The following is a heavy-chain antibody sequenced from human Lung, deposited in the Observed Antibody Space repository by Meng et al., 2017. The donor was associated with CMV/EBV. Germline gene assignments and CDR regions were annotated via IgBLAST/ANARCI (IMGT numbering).Heavy chain of an antibody. CDR1: GGTFSSYA. D-gene: IGHD2-2*02. CDR3: ASTTPYCSSTSCYTYFEY. J-gene: IGHJ4*02. Sequence: SVKVSXKASGGTFSSYAISWVRQAPGQGLEWMGGIIPIFGTANYAQKFQGRVTITTDESTSTAYMELSSLRSEDTAVYYCASTTPYCSSTSCYTYFEYWGQGTXVTVSS. V-gene: IGHV1-69*05. CDR2: IIPIFGTA.